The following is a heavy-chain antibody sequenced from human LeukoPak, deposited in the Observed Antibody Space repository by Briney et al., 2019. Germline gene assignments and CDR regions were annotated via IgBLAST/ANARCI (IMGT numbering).Heavy chain of an antibody. D-gene: IGHD6-19*01. Sequence: RGSLRLSCAASGFTFSSYEMNWVRQAPGKRLDWVSYISSSGSTIYSADSVKGRFTISRDNAKNSLYLQMNSLRAEDTAVYYCARDGSGWYDYWGQGILVTVSS. V-gene: IGHV3-48*03. CDR3: ARDGSGWYDY. CDR2: ISSSGSTI. CDR1: GFTFSSYE. J-gene: IGHJ4*02.